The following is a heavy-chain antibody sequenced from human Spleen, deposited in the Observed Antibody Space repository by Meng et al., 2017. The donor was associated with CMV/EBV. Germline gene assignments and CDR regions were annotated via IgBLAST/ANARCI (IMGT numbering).Heavy chain of an antibody. V-gene: IGHV3-23*01. CDR3: ARQYLSYYFDY. J-gene: IGHJ4*02. CDR2: ISGSGGST. D-gene: IGHD2/OR15-2a*01. Sequence: GESLKISCAASGFTFSSYAMSWVRQAPGKGLEWVSAISGSGGSTYYADSVKGRFTISRDKSKNTLYLQMDSLRVEDTAVYSCARQYLSYYFDYWGQGTLVTVSS. CDR1: GFTFSSYA.